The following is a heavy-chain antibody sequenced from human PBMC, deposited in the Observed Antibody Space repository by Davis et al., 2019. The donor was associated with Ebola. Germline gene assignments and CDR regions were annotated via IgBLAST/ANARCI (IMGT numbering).Heavy chain of an antibody. CDR2: IWYDGSNK. D-gene: IGHD2-8*01. J-gene: IGHJ4*02. V-gene: IGHV3-33*08. CDR3: ARDGLYWTNGVCFFDY. CDR1: GSTFTRSS. Sequence: AGSLSLSCAASGSTFTRSSLNCVRQAPGQGLAWVAVIWYDGSNKYYADSVKGRFTISRDNSKNTLYLQMNSLGAEDTAVYYGARDGLYWTNGVCFFDYWGQGTLVTVSS.